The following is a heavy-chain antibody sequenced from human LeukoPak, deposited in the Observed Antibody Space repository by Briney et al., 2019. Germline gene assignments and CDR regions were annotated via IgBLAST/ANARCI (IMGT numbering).Heavy chain of an antibody. CDR1: GFSLSTSGVG. Sequence: SGPTLVKPTQTLTLTCTFSGFSLSTSGVGVGWIRQPPGKALEWLALIYWDDDKRYSPSLKSRLTITKDTSKNQVVLTMTNMDPVDTATYYCAHTGSGWVHLGDYYYYYGMDVWGQGTTVTVSS. CDR3: AHTGSGWVHLGDYYYYYGMDV. J-gene: IGHJ6*02. D-gene: IGHD6-19*01. V-gene: IGHV2-5*02. CDR2: IYWDDDK.